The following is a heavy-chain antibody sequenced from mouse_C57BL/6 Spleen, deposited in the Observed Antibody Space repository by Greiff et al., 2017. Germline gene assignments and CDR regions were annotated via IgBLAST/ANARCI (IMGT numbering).Heavy chain of an antibody. CDR2: ISDGGSYT. CDR1: GFTFSSYA. J-gene: IGHJ2*01. CDR3: ARDTLYGYDGY. D-gene: IGHD2-2*01. V-gene: IGHV5-4*01. Sequence: EVKLMESGGGLVKPGGSLKLSCAASGFTFSSYAMSWVRQTPEKRLEWVATISDGGSYTYYPDNVKGRFTISRDNAKNNLYLQLSHLKSEDTAMYYCARDTLYGYDGYRGPGTTLTVSS.